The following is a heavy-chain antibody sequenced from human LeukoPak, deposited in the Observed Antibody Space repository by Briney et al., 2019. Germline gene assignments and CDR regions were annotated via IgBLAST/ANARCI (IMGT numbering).Heavy chain of an antibody. Sequence: ASVKVSCKASGYTFTGYYMHWVRQAPGQGLEWMGWINPNSGGTNYAQKFQGRVTMTRDTSISTAYMELRSLISDDTAVYYCARDGLAYCGGDCFSDYWGQGTLVTVSS. V-gene: IGHV1-2*02. D-gene: IGHD2-21*02. CDR1: GYTFTGYY. CDR3: ARDGLAYCGGDCFSDY. J-gene: IGHJ4*02. CDR2: INPNSGGT.